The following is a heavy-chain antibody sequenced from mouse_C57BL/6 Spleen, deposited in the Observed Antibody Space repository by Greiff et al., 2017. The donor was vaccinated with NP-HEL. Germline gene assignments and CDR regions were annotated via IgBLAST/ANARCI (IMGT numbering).Heavy chain of an antibody. CDR3: ARPGFTTGKEYYFDY. J-gene: IGHJ2*01. Sequence: EVKLMESGGGLVKPGGSLKLSCAAPGFTFSDYGMHWVRQAPEKGLEWVAYISSGSSTIYYADTVKGRFTISRDNAKNTLFLQMTSLRSEDTAMYYCARPGFTTGKEYYFDYWGQGTTLTVSS. CDR2: ISSGSSTI. D-gene: IGHD1-1*01. V-gene: IGHV5-17*01. CDR1: GFTFSDYG.